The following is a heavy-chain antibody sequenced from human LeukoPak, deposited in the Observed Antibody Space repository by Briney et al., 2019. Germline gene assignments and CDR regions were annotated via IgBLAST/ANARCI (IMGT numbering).Heavy chain of an antibody. CDR1: GYTFTSYY. D-gene: IGHD4-17*01. J-gene: IGHJ2*01. V-gene: IGHV1-46*01. CDR3: AGYGEYWDWYFDL. Sequence: ASVKVSCKASGYTFTSYYMHWVRQAPGQGLEWMGIINPSGGSTSYAQKFQGRVTMTRDTSTSTVYMELSSLRSEDTAVYYCAGYGEYWDWYFDLWGRGTPVTVSP. CDR2: INPSGGST.